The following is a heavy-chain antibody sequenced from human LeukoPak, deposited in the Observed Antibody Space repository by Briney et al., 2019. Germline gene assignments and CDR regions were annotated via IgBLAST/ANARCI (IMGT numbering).Heavy chain of an antibody. CDR3: ARGRCSSISCYSDY. V-gene: IGHV4-59*01. CDR1: GGSISSYY. Sequence: SETLSLTCTVSGGSISSYYWSWIRQPPGKGLEWIGYIYYSGSTNYNPSLKSRVTISVDTSKNQFSLKLSSVTAADTAVYYCARGRCSSISCYSDYWGQGTLVTVSS. CDR2: IYYSGST. D-gene: IGHD2-2*01. J-gene: IGHJ4*02.